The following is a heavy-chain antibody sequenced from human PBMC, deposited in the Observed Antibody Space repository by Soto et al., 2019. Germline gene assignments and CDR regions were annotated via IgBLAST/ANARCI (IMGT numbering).Heavy chain of an antibody. CDR3: ARDSMTTNIWDY. Sequence: GGSLRLSCAASGFTVSSNYMSWVRQAPGKGLEWVSVIYSGGSTYYADSVKGRFTISRDNSKNTLYLQMNSLRAEDTAVYYCARDSMTTNIWDYWGQGTLVTVSS. CDR1: GFTVSSNY. CDR2: IYSGGST. D-gene: IGHD4-17*01. V-gene: IGHV3-66*01. J-gene: IGHJ4*02.